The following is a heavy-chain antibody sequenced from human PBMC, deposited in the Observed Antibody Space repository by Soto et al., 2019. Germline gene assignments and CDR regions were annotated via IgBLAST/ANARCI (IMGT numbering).Heavy chain of an antibody. CDR1: GGSISSYY. CDR2: IYYSGST. V-gene: IGHV4-59*12. CDR3: AGVYAPLGNDFGGGNSYNWLAP. Sequence: SETLSLSCTVSGGSISSYYWSWIRQPPGKGLEWIGYIYYSGSTNYNPSLKSRVTISVDTSKNQFSLKLSSVTAADTAVYYLAGVYAPLGNDFGGGNSYNWLAPGGEGTLVTAPQ. J-gene: IGHJ5*02. D-gene: IGHD3-3*01.